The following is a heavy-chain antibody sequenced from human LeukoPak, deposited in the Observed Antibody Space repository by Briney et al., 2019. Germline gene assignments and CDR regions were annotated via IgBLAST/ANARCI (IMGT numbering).Heavy chain of an antibody. J-gene: IGHJ4*02. CDR2: IYYSGST. D-gene: IGHD2-15*01. Sequence: SETLSLTCTVSGGSISSYYWSWIRQPPGKGLEWIGYIYYSGSTNYNPSLKSRVTISVDTSKNQFSLKLSSVTAADTAVYYCARQACSGGSCFPFDYWGQGTPVTVSS. CDR3: ARQACSGGSCFPFDY. V-gene: IGHV4-59*08. CDR1: GGSISSYY.